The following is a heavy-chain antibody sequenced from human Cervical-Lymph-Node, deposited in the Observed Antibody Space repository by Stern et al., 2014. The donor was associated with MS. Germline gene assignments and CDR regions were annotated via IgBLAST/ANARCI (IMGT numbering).Heavy chain of an antibody. J-gene: IGHJ4*02. CDR2: MNPFSGNA. Sequence: VQLGESGAEVKKPGASGKVSCKASGYTFTSYDINWVRQATGQGLEWMGWMNPFSGNAVYAQKYQGRVTMTMDTSTSTAYMELTSLRSEDTAVFYCARGRELLSLDYWGQGTLVTVSS. D-gene: IGHD1-26*01. V-gene: IGHV1-8*01. CDR3: ARGRELLSLDY. CDR1: GYTFTSYD.